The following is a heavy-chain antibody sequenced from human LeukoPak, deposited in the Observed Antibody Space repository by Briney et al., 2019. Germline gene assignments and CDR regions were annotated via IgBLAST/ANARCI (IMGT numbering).Heavy chain of an antibody. CDR2: IYHSGST. J-gene: IGHJ4*02. Sequence: SETLSLTCTVSGYSISSGYQWGWIRQPPGKGLEWIGSIYHSGSTYYNPSLKSRVTISVDTSKNQFSLKLSFVTAADTAVYYCARVRGDWSEDYWGRGTLVTVSS. D-gene: IGHD3/OR15-3a*01. V-gene: IGHV4-38-2*02. CDR3: ARVRGDWSEDY. CDR1: GYSISSGYQ.